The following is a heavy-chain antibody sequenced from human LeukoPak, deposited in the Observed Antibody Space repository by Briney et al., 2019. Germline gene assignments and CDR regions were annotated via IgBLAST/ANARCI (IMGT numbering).Heavy chain of an antibody. V-gene: IGHV3-23*01. D-gene: IGHD6-19*01. CDR2: ISGSGGST. J-gene: IGHJ4*01. CDR3: ARRAPGYSSGWLDY. CDR1: GFTFSSYA. Sequence: PGGSLRLSCAASGFTFSSYAMSWVRQAPGKGLEWVSAISGSGGSTYYADSVKGRFTISRDNSKNTLYLQMGSLRAEDMAVYYCARRAPGYSSGWLDYWGQEPWSPSPQ.